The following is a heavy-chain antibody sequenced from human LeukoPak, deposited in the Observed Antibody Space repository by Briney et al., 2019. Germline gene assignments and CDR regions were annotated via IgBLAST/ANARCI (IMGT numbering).Heavy chain of an antibody. CDR2: ISAYNGNT. CDR1: GYTFTSYG. CDR3: ARHCSGGSCYYY. V-gene: IGHV1-18*01. D-gene: IGHD2-15*01. J-gene: IGHJ4*02. Sequence: ASVKVSCEASGYTFTSYGISWVRQAPGQGLEWMGWISAYNGNTNYAQKLQGRVTMTTDTSTSTAYMELRSLRSDDTAVYYCARHCSGGSCYYYWGQGTLVTISS.